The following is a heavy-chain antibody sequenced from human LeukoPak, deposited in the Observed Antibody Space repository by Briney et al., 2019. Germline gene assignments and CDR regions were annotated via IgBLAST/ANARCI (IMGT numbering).Heavy chain of an antibody. CDR2: IYTSRIT. J-gene: IGHJ4*02. CDR1: GGSISSYY. Sequence: PSGTLSLTCTVSGGSISSYYWSWIRQPAGKGLEWIGRIYTSRITNYNPSLKSRVTMSVDTSKNQFSLKLSSVTAADTAVYYCARIYYDSSGYNWFDYWGQGTLVTVSS. V-gene: IGHV4-4*07. D-gene: IGHD3-22*01. CDR3: ARIYYDSSGYNWFDY.